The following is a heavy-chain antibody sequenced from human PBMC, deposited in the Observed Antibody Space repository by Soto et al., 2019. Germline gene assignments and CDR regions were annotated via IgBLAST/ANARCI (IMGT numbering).Heavy chain of an antibody. CDR1: FCIFSRYA. CDR2: IIPIFGTA. CDR3: ARDHPAVAGTGWFDP. J-gene: IGHJ5*02. Sequence: SVQVTFKASFCIFSRYAISRVRQAAGQGLEWMGGIIPIFGTANYAQKFQGRVTITADESTSTAYMELSSLRSEDTAVYYCARDHPAVAGTGWFDPWGQGTLVTVSS. V-gene: IGHV1-69*13. D-gene: IGHD6-19*01.